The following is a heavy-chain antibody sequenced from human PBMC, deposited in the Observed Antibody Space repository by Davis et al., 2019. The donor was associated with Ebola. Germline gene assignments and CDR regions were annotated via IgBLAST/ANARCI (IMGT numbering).Heavy chain of an antibody. D-gene: IGHD3-10*01. CDR1: GDSINRHY. V-gene: IGHV4-59*11. J-gene: IGHJ5*02. CDR3: ARETYFGEDSWFHP. CDR2: IYNSGST. Sequence: MPSETLSLTCSVSGDSINRHYWSWIRQPPGQGLEWIGYIYNSGSTNYNPSLESQVAISADSSKNQFSLRLKSVVAADTAVYYCARETYFGEDSWFHPWGQGTLVIVSS.